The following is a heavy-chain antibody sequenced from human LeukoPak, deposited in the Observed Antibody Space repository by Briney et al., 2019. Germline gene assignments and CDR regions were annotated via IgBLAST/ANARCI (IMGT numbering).Heavy chain of an antibody. V-gene: IGHV6-1*01. CDR2: TYYRSKWRN. CDR1: GDSVSSNSAS. D-gene: IGHD3-22*01. CDR3: ARGTGDSCKD. J-gene: IGHJ4*02. Sequence: SQTLSLTCAISGDSVSSNSASWNRIRQSPSRGLEWLGRTYYRSKWRNDYAVSVKSRITISPDTSKNLFSLQLNSVTPEDTAVYYCARGTGDSCKDWGLGTLVTVSS.